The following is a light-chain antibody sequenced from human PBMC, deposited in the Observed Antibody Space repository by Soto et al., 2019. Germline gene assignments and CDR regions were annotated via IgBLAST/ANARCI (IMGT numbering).Light chain of an antibody. CDR1: QSVNDN. Sequence: EIVVTQSPATLFVSPGERATLSCRASQSVNDNLAWYQQKPGQSPRLLIYGASRRATGVPARFTGSGSGTXFTLTISSLQSEDFAVYYCQHYYILPFAFGQGTKLEI. CDR3: QHYYILPFA. V-gene: IGKV3-15*01. CDR2: GAS. J-gene: IGKJ2*01.